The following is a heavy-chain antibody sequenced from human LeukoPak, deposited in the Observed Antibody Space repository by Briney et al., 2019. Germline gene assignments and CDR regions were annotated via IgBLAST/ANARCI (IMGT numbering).Heavy chain of an antibody. D-gene: IGHD6-19*01. J-gene: IGHJ3*02. Sequence: GGSLRLSCAASGFTFSSYSMNWVRQAPGKGLEWVSSISSSSSYIYYADSVKGRFTISRDNAKNSLYLQMNSLRAKDTAVYYCARGQGGRWLVFDAFDIWGQGTMVTVSS. CDR1: GFTFSSYS. CDR3: ARGQGGRWLVFDAFDI. CDR2: ISSSSSYI. V-gene: IGHV3-21*01.